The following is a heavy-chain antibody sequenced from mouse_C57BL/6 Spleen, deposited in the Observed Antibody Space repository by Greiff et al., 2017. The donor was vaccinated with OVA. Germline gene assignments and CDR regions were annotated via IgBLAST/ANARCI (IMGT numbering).Heavy chain of an antibody. D-gene: IGHD1-1*01. CDR2: IHPNSGST. V-gene: IGHV1-64*01. J-gene: IGHJ2*01. CDR1: GYTFTSYW. CDR3: AGTTVVAPYFDY. Sequence: QVQLQQPGAELVKPGASVKLSCKASGYTFTSYWMHWVKQRPGQGLEWIGMIHPNSGSTNYNEKFKSKATLTVDKSSSTAYMQLSSLTSEDSAVYYCAGTTVVAPYFDYWGQGTTLTVSS.